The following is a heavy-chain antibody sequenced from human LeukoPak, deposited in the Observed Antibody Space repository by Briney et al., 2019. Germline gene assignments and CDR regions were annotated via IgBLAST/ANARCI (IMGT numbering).Heavy chain of an antibody. D-gene: IGHD3-3*01. V-gene: IGHV4-61*01. CDR1: GGSVSSGSYY. CDR3: ARDSPYDFWSGYRHYYGMDV. CDR2: SSYSGST. J-gene: IGHJ6*02. Sequence: PSETLSLTCSVSGGSVSSGSYYWSWIRQPPGKGLEWIGYSSYSGSTSYNPSLKSRVTIAVDTSKNQFSLKLSSVTAADTAVYYCARDSPYDFWSGYRHYYGMDVWGQGTTVTVSS.